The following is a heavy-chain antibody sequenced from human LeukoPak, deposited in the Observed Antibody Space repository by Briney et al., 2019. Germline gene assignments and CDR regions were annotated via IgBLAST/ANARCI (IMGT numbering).Heavy chain of an antibody. J-gene: IGHJ6*03. D-gene: IGHD6-6*01. CDR3: ASVEQLGADYYYYMDV. V-gene: IGHV4-34*01. CDR1: GGSFSGYY. CDR2: INHSGST. Sequence: PSETLSLTCAVYGGSFSGYYWSWIRQPPGKGLEWIGEINHSGSTNYNPSLKSRVTISVDTSKNQFSLKLSSVTAADTAVYYCASVEQLGADYYYYMDVWGKGTTVTVSS.